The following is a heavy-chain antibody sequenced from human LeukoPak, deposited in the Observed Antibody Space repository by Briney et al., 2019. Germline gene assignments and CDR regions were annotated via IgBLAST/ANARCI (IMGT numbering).Heavy chain of an antibody. D-gene: IGHD3-22*01. J-gene: IGHJ4*02. V-gene: IGHV4-34*01. CDR2: INHSGST. Sequence: PSETLSLTCAVYGGSFSGYYWSWIRQPPGKGLEWIGEINHSGSTNYNPSLKSRVTISVDASKTQFSLKLRSGTAEDTAVYYCARVRGYYDSSGYHYYFDYWGQGTLVTVSS. CDR3: ARVRGYYDSSGYHYYFDY. CDR1: GGSFSGYY.